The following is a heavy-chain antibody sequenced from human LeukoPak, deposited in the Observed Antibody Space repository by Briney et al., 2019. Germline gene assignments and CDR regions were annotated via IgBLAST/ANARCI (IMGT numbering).Heavy chain of an antibody. V-gene: IGHV4-59*01. CDR3: ARVRLYCSGGSCYPGHAFDI. D-gene: IGHD2-15*01. CDR2: IYYSGST. CDR1: GGSISSYY. Sequence: SETLSLTCSVSGGSISSYYWSWIRQPPGRGLEWIGYIYYSGSTNYNPSLKSRVTISVDTSKNQFSLKLSSVTAADTAVYYCARVRLYCSGGSCYPGHAFDIWGQGTMVTVSS. J-gene: IGHJ3*02.